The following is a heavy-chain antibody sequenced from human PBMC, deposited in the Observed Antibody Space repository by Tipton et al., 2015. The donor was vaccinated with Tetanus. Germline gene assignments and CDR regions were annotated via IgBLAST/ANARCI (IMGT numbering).Heavy chain of an antibody. J-gene: IGHJ4*02. CDR3: ARGVWFGPGPRYYFDY. D-gene: IGHD3-10*01. Sequence: TLSLTCTVSGGSISSYYWSWIRQPPGKGLEWIGRVYSSGSTHYNPSLKSRVTMSLDTSKKQFSLSLNSVTAADTAVYFCARGVWFGPGPRYYFDYWGQGTLVTVSS. CDR2: VYSSGST. CDR1: GGSISSYY. V-gene: IGHV4-4*07.